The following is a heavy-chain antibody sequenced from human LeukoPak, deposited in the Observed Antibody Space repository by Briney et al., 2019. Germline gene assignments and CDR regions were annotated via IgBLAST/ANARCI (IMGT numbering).Heavy chain of an antibody. CDR3: ARVGSYYSFDY. J-gene: IGHJ4*02. CDR1: GYSIRSDFY. Sequence: SETLSLSCTVSGYSIRSDFYWGWIRQPPEKGLEWIGSIYHSGSTYYNPSLKSRVTISLDTSKSQFSLKLTSVTAADTAVYYCARVGSYYSFDYWGRGTLVTVSS. D-gene: IGHD3-10*01. CDR2: IYHSGST. V-gene: IGHV4-38-2*02.